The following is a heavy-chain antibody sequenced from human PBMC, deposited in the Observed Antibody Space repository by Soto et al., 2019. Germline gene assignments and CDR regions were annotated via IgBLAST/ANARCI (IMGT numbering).Heavy chain of an antibody. D-gene: IGHD3-3*01. Sequence: GASVTVSCKASGSTFTNPTITWVRQAPGQGLEWMWWISAYNGNRQYAQKLQGGVTMTTESSTSTAYMELRSLTSDDTALYFCARNHDFWVGRGGGMDVWGQGTTVTVSS. V-gene: IGHV1-18*01. J-gene: IGHJ6*02. CDR1: GSTFTNPT. CDR2: ISAYNGNR. CDR3: ARNHDFWVGRGGGMDV.